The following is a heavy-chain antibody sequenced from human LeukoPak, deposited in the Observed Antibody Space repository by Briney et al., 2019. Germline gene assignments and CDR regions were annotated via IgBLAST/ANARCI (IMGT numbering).Heavy chain of an antibody. CDR1: GGSISSGSYY. J-gene: IGHJ4*02. V-gene: IGHV4-61*02. Sequence: SQTLSLTCTVPGGSISSGSYYWSWIRQPAGKGLEWIGRIYTSGSTNYNPSLKSRVTISVDTPKNQFSLKLSSVTAADTAVYYCARAAALGLDYWGQGTLVTVSS. D-gene: IGHD6-13*01. CDR2: IYTSGST. CDR3: ARAAALGLDY.